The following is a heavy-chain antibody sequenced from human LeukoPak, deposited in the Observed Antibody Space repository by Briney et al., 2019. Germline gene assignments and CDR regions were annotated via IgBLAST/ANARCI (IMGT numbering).Heavy chain of an antibody. D-gene: IGHD3-22*01. J-gene: IGHJ6*02. CDR3: ARIRDYYDSSGYSYGYYGMDV. CDR1: GFTFSSYS. V-gene: IGHV3-21*01. CDR2: ISSNSNYI. Sequence: PGGSLRLSCAASGFTFSSYSMNWVRQAPGKGLEWVSSISSNSNYIYYADSVKGRFTISRDNAKNSLYLQMNSLRAEDTAVYYCARIRDYYDSSGYSYGYYGMDVWGQGTTVTVS.